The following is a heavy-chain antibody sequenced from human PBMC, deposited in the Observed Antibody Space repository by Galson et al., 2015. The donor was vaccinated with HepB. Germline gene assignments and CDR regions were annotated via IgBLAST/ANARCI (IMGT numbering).Heavy chain of an antibody. CDR3: AKDPDY. Sequence: SLRLSCAASGFTFSSYAMSWVRQAPGKGLEWVSTISGSGSSTFYADSAKGRFTVSRDNSKNTVYLQMNSLRAEDTAAYYCAKDPDYWGQGTLVTVSS. CDR2: ISGSGSST. V-gene: IGHV3-23*01. J-gene: IGHJ4*02. CDR1: GFTFSSYA.